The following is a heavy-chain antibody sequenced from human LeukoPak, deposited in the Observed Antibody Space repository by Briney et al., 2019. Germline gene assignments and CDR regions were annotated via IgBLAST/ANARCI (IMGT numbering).Heavy chain of an antibody. V-gene: IGHV4-59*08. J-gene: IGHJ5*02. CDR1: GGSISRYF. CDR2: IYYSGST. CDR3: VRHEGDTSGSYMYNWFDP. D-gene: IGHD3-22*01. Sequence: SETLSLTCTVSGGSISRYFWSWIRQPPGKGLEWIGYIYYSGSTNYNPSLKSRVTISVDTSKNQVSLKLSSVTAADTAVYYCVRHEGDTSGSYMYNWFDPWGQGTLVTVSS.